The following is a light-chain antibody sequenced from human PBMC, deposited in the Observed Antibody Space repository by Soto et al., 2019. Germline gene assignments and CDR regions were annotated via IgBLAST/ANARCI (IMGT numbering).Light chain of an antibody. CDR1: QSISSY. CDR2: AAS. Sequence: DIPMTQSPSSLSASVGDRVTITCRASQSISSYLNWYQQKPGKAPKLLIYAASSLQSGVPSRFSGSGSGTYFTLTISSMQPEDFATYYCQQRDTTPQTFGQGTKLEIK. V-gene: IGKV1-39*01. J-gene: IGKJ2*01. CDR3: QQRDTTPQT.